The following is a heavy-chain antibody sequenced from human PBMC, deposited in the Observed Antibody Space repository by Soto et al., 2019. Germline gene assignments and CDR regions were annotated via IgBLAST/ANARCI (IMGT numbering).Heavy chain of an antibody. CDR3: ARDQHCSGGSCYSNLFDY. CDR2: ISSSSSYT. J-gene: IGHJ4*02. CDR1: GFTFSDYY. V-gene: IGHV3-11*06. D-gene: IGHD2-15*01. Sequence: GGSLRLSCAASGFTFSDYYMSWIRQAPGKGLEWVSYISSSSSYTNYADSVKGRFTISRDNAKNSLYLQMNSLRAEDTAVYYCARDQHCSGGSCYSNLFDYWGQGTLVTVS.